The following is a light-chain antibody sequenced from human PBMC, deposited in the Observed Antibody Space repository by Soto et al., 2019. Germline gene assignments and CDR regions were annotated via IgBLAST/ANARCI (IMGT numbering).Light chain of an antibody. CDR3: QQYRRSSIT. Sequence: ETVLTQSPGTLSVSPGESATLSCRASQSVSSSYLAWYQQKRGQAPRLLIYGASSRATGVPERFTGSGSGTDFTLTITRLEPEDFAVYFCQQYRRSSITFGQGTRLEIK. V-gene: IGKV3-20*01. CDR1: QSVSSSY. J-gene: IGKJ5*01. CDR2: GAS.